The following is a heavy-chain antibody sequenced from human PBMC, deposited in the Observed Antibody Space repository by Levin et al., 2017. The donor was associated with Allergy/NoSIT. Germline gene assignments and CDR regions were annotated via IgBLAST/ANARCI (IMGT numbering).Heavy chain of an antibody. V-gene: IGHV3-33*01. CDR2: IWYDGSNK. CDR3: AREGGSSGWYWAYYLDY. Sequence: QPGESLKISCAASGFTFSSYGMHWVRQAPGKGLEWVAVIWYDGSNKYYADSVKGRFTISRDNSKNTLYLQMNSLRAEDTAVYYCAREGGSSGWYWAYYLDYWGQGTLVTVSS. CDR1: GFTFSSYG. D-gene: IGHD6-19*01. J-gene: IGHJ4*02.